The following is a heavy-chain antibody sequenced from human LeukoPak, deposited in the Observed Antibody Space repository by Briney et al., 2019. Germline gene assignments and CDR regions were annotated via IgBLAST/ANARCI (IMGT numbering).Heavy chain of an antibody. CDR2: INAGNGNT. Sequence: ASVKVSCKASGYTFTGYYMHWVRQAPGQRLEWMGWINAGNGNTKYSQEFQGRVTITRDTSASTAYMELSSLRSEDMAVYYCARAGYCSGGSCYPPIFDYWGQGTLVTVSS. D-gene: IGHD2-15*01. J-gene: IGHJ4*02. V-gene: IGHV1-3*03. CDR3: ARAGYCSGGSCYPPIFDY. CDR1: GYTFTGYY.